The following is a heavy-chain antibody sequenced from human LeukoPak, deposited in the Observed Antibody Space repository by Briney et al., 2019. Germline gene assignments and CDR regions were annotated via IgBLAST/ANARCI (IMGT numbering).Heavy chain of an antibody. Sequence: GGSLRLSCAASGFTVSSNYMSWVRQAPGKGLEWVSVISGSGGSTDYADSVKGRFTISRDNSKNTLYLQMNSLRAEDTAVYYCAKGSGWYVWGQGTLVTVSS. CDR1: GFTVSSNY. J-gene: IGHJ4*02. CDR2: ISGSGGST. CDR3: AKGSGWYV. V-gene: IGHV3-23*01. D-gene: IGHD6-19*01.